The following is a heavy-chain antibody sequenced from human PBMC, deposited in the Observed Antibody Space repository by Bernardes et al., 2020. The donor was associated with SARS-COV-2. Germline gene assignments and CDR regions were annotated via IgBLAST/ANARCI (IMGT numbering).Heavy chain of an antibody. J-gene: IGHJ6*02. CDR3: SATTQYFDYSMDV. CDR1: GFTFRNSA. V-gene: IGHV3-64D*06. Sequence: GGSLRLSCSASGFTFRNSAMHWVRRAPGKGLEYVSSIHGNGESAFYADSVKGRFTISRDNSKNTLYLQMSSLRADDSALYYCSATTQYFDYSMDVWGQGTTVTVSS. D-gene: IGHD1-1*01. CDR2: IHGNGESA.